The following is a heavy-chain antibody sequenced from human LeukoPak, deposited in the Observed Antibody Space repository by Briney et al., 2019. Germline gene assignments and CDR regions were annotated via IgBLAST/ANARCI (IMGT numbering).Heavy chain of an antibody. D-gene: IGHD6-13*01. CDR3: ARSVSSSWKGYYFDY. CDR2: ISAYNGNT. Sequence: ASVKVSCKGSGYTFTSYGISWVRQAPGQGLEWMGWISAYNGNTNYAQKLQGRVTMTTDTSTSTAYMELRSLRSDDTAVYYCARSVSSSWKGYYFDYWGQGTLVTVSS. CDR1: GYTFTSYG. J-gene: IGHJ4*02. V-gene: IGHV1-18*01.